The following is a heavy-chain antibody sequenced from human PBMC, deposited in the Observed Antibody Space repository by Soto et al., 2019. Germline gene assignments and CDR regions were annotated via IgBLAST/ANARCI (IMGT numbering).Heavy chain of an antibody. Sequence: EVQLVDSGGGLVKPGRSLRLSCTAAGFTFGSYTINWVRQAPGKGLEWVSSISASSSQIYYADSVKGRFTISRDNAKNSLYLQMNSLSAEDTAVYYCARGTGYFDYWGQGTLVTVSS. CDR1: GFTFGSYT. CDR2: ISASSSQI. D-gene: IGHD1-1*01. V-gene: IGHV3-21*01. J-gene: IGHJ4*02. CDR3: ARGTGYFDY.